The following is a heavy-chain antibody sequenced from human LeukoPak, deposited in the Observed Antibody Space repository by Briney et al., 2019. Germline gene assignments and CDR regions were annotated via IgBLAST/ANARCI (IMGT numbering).Heavy chain of an antibody. D-gene: IGHD2-21*02. CDR1: GGTFSTYA. CDR2: IIPIFGTA. Sequence: ASVKVSCKASGGTFSTYAISWVRQAPGQGLEWMGGIIPIFGTANYAQKFQGRVTITTDESTSTAYMELSSLRSEDTAVYYCASGQTTTNCGGDCYRFDYRGQGTLVTVSS. J-gene: IGHJ4*02. CDR3: ASGQTTTNCGGDCYRFDY. V-gene: IGHV1-69*05.